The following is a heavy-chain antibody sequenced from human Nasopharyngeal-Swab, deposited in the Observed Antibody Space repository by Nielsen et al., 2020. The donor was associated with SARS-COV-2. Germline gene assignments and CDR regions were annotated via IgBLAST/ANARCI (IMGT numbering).Heavy chain of an antibody. V-gene: IGHV3-30*04. CDR1: GFAFSSYP. J-gene: IGHJ6*02. CDR3: TKGQQRAYYYGMDV. CDR2: ISYDGSDK. D-gene: IGHD6-13*01. Sequence: GESLKISCAASGFAFSSYPMHWVRQAPGKGLEWGSLISYDGSDKYYADSVKGRFTISRDYSKNTLYLEMNSLRAEDTAVYFCTKGQQRAYYYGMDVWGQGTTVTVSS.